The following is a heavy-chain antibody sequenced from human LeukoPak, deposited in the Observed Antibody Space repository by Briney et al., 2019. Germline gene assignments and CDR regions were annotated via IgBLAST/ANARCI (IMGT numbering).Heavy chain of an antibody. CDR1: GGSVSTYY. CDR2: IHYIGTT. J-gene: IGHJ4*02. CDR3: ARTTPHGSADY. V-gene: IGHV4-59*08. Sequence: PSETLSLTCTVSGGSVSTYYWSWIRQPPGKGLEWIAYIHYIGTTNYNPSLKSRVSISLDTSKNHFSLELSSVTAADTAVYYCARTTPHGSADYWGQGTLVTVSS. D-gene: IGHD1-26*01.